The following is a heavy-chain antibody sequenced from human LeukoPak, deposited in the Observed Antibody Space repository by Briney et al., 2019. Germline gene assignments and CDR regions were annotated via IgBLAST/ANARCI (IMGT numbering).Heavy chain of an antibody. Sequence: GESLKISCKASGYRFSSYWIGWVRQMPGKGLEWMGIIYPGDSDTRYSPSFQGQVTISADKSITTAYLQWSSLKASDTAMYYCARHSESSYGYVDSLYYWGQGTLVTVSS. CDR2: IYPGDSDT. J-gene: IGHJ4*02. CDR1: GYRFSSYW. CDR3: ARHSESSYGYVDSLYY. D-gene: IGHD5-18*01. V-gene: IGHV5-51*01.